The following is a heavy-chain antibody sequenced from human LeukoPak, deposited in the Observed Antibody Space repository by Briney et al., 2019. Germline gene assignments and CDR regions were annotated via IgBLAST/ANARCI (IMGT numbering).Heavy chain of an antibody. CDR3: ARDYYGSGSYSGGFDY. CDR1: GFTFDDYA. V-gene: IGHV3-30*04. CDR2: ISYDGSNK. J-gene: IGHJ4*02. Sequence: GRSLRLSCAASGFTFDDYAMHWVRQAPGKGLEWVAVISYDGSNKYYADSVKGRFTISRDNSKNTQYLQMNSLRAEDTAVYYCARDYYGSGSYSGGFDYWGQGTLVTVSS. D-gene: IGHD3-10*01.